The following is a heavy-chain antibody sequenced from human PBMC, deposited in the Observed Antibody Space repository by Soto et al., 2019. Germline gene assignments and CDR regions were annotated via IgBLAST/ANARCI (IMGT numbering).Heavy chain of an antibody. Sequence: SETLSLTCAVYGGSFSGYYWSWIRQPPGKGLEWIGEINHSGSTNYNPSLKSRVTISVDTSKNQFSLKLSSVTAADTAVYYCASIRYSGYDSPSYFDYWGQGTLVTVSS. CDR2: INHSGST. D-gene: IGHD5-12*01. J-gene: IGHJ4*02. CDR1: GGSFSGYY. V-gene: IGHV4-34*01. CDR3: ASIRYSGYDSPSYFDY.